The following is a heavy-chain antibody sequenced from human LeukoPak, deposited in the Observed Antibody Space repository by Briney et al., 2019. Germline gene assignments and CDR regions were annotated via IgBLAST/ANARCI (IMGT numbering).Heavy chain of an antibody. J-gene: IGHJ4*02. Sequence: GGSLRLSCAASGFTFSSYSMNWVRQAPGKGLEWVSSISSSSSYIYYADSVKGRFTISRDKAKNSLYLQMNSLRAEDTAVYYCARDSYGSSGYYYVSDYWGQGTLVTVSS. V-gene: IGHV3-21*01. D-gene: IGHD3-22*01. CDR2: ISSSSSYI. CDR1: GFTFSSYS. CDR3: ARDSYGSSGYYYVSDY.